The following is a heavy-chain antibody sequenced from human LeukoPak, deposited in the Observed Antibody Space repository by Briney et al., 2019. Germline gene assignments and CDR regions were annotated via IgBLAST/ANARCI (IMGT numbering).Heavy chain of an antibody. Sequence: SETLSLTCTVPGGSISTYYWSWIRQPPGKGLEWIGYIYYTGSTNYNPSLKSRVTLSLDTSKNQFSLRLSSVTAADTAVYYCAKVKADSGRFFFDFWGQGTLVTVSS. CDR3: AKVKADSGRFFFDF. V-gene: IGHV4-59*03. CDR2: IYYTGST. CDR1: GGSISTYY. D-gene: IGHD1-26*01. J-gene: IGHJ4*02.